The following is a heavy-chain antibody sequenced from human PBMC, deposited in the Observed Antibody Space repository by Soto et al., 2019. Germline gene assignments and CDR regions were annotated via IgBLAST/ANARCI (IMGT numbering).Heavy chain of an antibody. J-gene: IGHJ3*02. CDR2: ISYDGSNK. CDR3: AKDWSPELRRGDAFDI. CDR1: GFTFSSYG. V-gene: IGHV3-30*18. D-gene: IGHD1-7*01. Sequence: PGGSLRLSCAASGFTFSSYGMHWVRQAPGKGLEWVAVISYDGSNKYYADSVKGRFTISRDNSKNTLYLQMNSLRAEDTAVYYCAKDWSPELRRGDAFDIWGQGTMVTVSS.